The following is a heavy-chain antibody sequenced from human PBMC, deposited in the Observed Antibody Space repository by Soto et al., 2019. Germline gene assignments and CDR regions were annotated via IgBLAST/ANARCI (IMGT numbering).Heavy chain of an antibody. CDR3: AKSPAAYYYYGMDV. Sequence: GESLKISCAASGFTFSSYAMSWVRQAPGKGLEWVSAISGSGGSTYYADSVKGRFTISRDNSKNTLYLQMNSLRAEDTAVYYCAKSPAAYYYYGMDVWGQGTTVTVSS. CDR1: GFTFSSYA. V-gene: IGHV3-23*01. CDR2: ISGSGGST. D-gene: IGHD6-25*01. J-gene: IGHJ6*02.